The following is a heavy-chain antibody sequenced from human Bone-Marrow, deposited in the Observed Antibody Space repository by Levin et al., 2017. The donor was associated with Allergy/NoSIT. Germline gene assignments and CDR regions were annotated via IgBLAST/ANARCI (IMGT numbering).Heavy chain of an antibody. V-gene: IGHV3-33*01. J-gene: IGHJ3*01. Sequence: GGSLRLSCTPSGFTFSAYAIHWVRQAPGKGLEWVAVIWHDGSLEYYADSVKGRFAISRDNSKNTLTLEITDLRADDTGVYYCARDRDVVGGSYDVWGRGTQVTVSS. CDR1: GFTFSAYA. D-gene: IGHD3-10*01. CDR2: IWHDGSLE. CDR3: ARDRDVVGGSYDV.